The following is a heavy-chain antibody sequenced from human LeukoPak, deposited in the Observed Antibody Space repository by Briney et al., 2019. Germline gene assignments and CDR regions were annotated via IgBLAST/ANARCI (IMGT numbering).Heavy chain of an antibody. D-gene: IGHD3-10*01. Sequence: SVKVSCKASRGTFSSYAFSWVRQAPGQGLEWMGRIIPIFGTTNYAQKFQGRVTITTDESTSAAYMELRSLRSEDTAVYYCASNYYGSGNYPVFYYFDYWGQGTLVTVSS. CDR1: RGTFSSYA. V-gene: IGHV1-69*05. CDR2: IIPIFGTT. J-gene: IGHJ4*02. CDR3: ASNYYGSGNYPVFYYFDY.